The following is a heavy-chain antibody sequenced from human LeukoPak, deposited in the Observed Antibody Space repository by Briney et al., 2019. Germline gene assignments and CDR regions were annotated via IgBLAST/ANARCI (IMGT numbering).Heavy chain of an antibody. J-gene: IGHJ4*02. CDR3: AKDTIFGVVTI. Sequence: GGSLRLSCAASGFTFSSYAMSWVRQAPGKGLEWVSAMSGSGGSTYYADSVKGRFTISRDNSKNTLYLQMNSLRAEDTAVYYCAKDTIFGVVTIWGQGTLVTVSS. CDR1: GFTFSSYA. V-gene: IGHV3-23*01. CDR2: MSGSGGST. D-gene: IGHD3-3*01.